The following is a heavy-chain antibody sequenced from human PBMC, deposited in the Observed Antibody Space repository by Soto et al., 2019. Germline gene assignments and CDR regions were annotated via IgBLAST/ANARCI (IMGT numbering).Heavy chain of an antibody. CDR1: GGSVSSASYY. D-gene: IGHD1-7*01. Sequence: QVQLQESGPGLVKPSETLSLTCTVSGGSVSSASYYWSWIRQPPGKGLDWIGYIYYSGSTNYNPSLQSRVTISVDTSKNQFSLKLSSVTAADTAVYYCARAPYNWNFVDWFDPWGQGTLVTVSS. CDR3: ARAPYNWNFVDWFDP. V-gene: IGHV4-61*01. CDR2: IYYSGST. J-gene: IGHJ5*02.